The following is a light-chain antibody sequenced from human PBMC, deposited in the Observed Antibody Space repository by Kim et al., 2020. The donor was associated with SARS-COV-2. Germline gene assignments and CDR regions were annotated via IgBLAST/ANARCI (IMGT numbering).Light chain of an antibody. CDR1: QSISYYY. CDR3: QQYGGALT. V-gene: IGKV3-20*01. Sequence: LSPGERATLSCRASQSISYYYLAWYQQKPGQVPRLLIYGTSNRDTGIPDRFSGSGSGTDFTLTISRLESEDFAVYYCQQYGGALTFGGGTKVDIK. CDR2: GTS. J-gene: IGKJ4*01.